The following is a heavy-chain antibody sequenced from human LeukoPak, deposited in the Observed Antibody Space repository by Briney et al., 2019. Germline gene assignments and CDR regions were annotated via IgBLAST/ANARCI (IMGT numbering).Heavy chain of an antibody. CDR3: ARSLEPRVGAYYFDY. J-gene: IGHJ4*02. CDR1: GGSISTYY. CDR2: IFSSGGT. V-gene: IGHV4-4*07. Sequence: SKTLSPTCTFPGGSISTYYWSWIRQPARKLLQLFGRIFSSGGTNYNPSLKSRLAMSIDMSKNQFSLKLSSVTAADTAVYYCARSLEPRVGAYYFDYWGQGTLVTVSS. D-gene: IGHD3-10*01.